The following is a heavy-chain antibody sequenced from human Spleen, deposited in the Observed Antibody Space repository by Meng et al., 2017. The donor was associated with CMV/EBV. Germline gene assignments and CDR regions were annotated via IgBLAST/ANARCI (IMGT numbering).Heavy chain of an antibody. J-gene: IGHJ5*01. CDR1: NRAA. Sequence: NRAAWNWIRQSPSRGLEWLGRAYYRSQWYNDYGISVKSRITINADTSKNQFSLQLNSVTPEDTAVYYCAREVLVKSSPWYWNVFDSWGQGALVTVSS. CDR3: AREVLVKSSPWYWNVFDS. CDR2: AYYRSQWYN. V-gene: IGHV6-1*01. D-gene: IGHD6-13*01.